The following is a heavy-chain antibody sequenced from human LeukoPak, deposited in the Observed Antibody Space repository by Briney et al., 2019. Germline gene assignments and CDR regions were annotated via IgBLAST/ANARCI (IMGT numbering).Heavy chain of an antibody. CDR3: AKEGFDP. CDR2: IYSGGTT. J-gene: IGHJ5*02. CDR1: GFTVSNKY. Sequence: GGSLRLSCAASGFTVSNKYISWVRQAPGKGLEWVSVIYSGGTTYYADSVKGRFTISRDNSKNTLYLQMNSLRAEDTAVYYCAKEGFDPWGQGTLVTVSS. V-gene: IGHV3-53*05.